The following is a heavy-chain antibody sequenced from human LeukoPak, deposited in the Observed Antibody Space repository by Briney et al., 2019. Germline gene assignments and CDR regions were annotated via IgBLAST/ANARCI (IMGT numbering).Heavy chain of an antibody. CDR1: GGTFSSYA. D-gene: IGHD3-22*01. CDR3: ANTILYYDSSGYWN. V-gene: IGHV1-69*10. Sequence: SVKVSCKASGGTFSSYAISWVRQAPGQGLEWMGGIIPILGIANYAQKFQGRVTITADKSTSTAYMELSSLRSKDTAVYYCANTILYYDSSGYWNWGQGTLVTVSS. CDR2: IIPILGIA. J-gene: IGHJ4*02.